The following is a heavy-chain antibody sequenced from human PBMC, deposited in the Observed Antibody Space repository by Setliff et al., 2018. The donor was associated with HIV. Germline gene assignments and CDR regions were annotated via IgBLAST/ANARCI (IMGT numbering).Heavy chain of an antibody. CDR3: ARGSKGGFFDY. D-gene: IGHD3-16*01. CDR2: IYYSGSA. Sequence: SETLSLTCTVSGGSINTYYWSWIRQPPGKGLEWIGSIYYSGSAYYNPSFKSRVTLSVDTSENQFSLRLSSVTAADTAVYYCARGSKGGFFDYWGQGTLVTVSS. V-gene: IGHV4-59*12. CDR1: GGSINTYY. J-gene: IGHJ4*02.